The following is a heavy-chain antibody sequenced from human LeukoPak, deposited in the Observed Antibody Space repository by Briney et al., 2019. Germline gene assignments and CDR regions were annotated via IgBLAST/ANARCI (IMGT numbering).Heavy chain of an antibody. CDR2: IGISSGNT. D-gene: IGHD1-1*01. V-gene: IGHV3-48*04. CDR1: GFTFSSYA. CDR3: ARDHNYAFDN. Sequence: GRSLRLSCAASGFTFSSYAMHWVRQAPGKGLEWISYIGISSGNTKYADSVKGRFTISADNAKNSLYLQMNSLRVEDTAVYYCARDHNYAFDNWGQGTLVSVSS. J-gene: IGHJ4*02.